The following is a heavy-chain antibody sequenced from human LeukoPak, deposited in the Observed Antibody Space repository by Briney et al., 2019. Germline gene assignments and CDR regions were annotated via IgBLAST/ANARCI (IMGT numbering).Heavy chain of an antibody. Sequence: PGGSLRLSCAASGFTFSDHYTDWVRQAPGEGLEWVANIKQDGSEIYYLDSVKGRFTVSRDNAKNSLYLQMNSLRAEDTAVYFCARGSSGYWGQGTLVTVSS. V-gene: IGHV3-7*04. CDR2: IKQDGSEI. CDR3: ARGSSGY. D-gene: IGHD1-26*01. CDR1: GFTFSDHY. J-gene: IGHJ4*02.